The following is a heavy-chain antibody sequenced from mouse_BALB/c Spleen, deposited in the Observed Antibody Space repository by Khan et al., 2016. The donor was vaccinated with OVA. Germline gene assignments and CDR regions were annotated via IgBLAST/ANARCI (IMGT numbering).Heavy chain of an antibody. CDR2: IKPSSGNT. Sequence: QVQLQQSGAELVRPGASVKLSCKASGFTFTSYTMHWVKQRPGKGLEWIGYIKPSSGNTKYNQKFKVKATFTADKSYTPAYMQLSRLASEDSAGYYCARTHEGWGEGTTLTVSA. J-gene: IGHJ2*01. V-gene: IGHV1-4*01. CDR3: ARTHEG. CDR1: GFTFTSYT.